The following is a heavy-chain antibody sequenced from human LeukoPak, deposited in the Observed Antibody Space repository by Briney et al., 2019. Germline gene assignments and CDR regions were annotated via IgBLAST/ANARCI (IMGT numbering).Heavy chain of an antibody. J-gene: IGHJ6*03. V-gene: IGHV4-59*12. D-gene: IGHD2-2*01. CDR1: GGSISSYY. Sequence: SETLSLTCTVSGGSISSYYWSWIRQPPGKGLEWIGYIYYSGSTNYNPSLKSRVTISVDTSKKQFSLKLSSVTAADTAVYYCARDLVAKSPEYCSSTSCYPTSYYYYYMDVWGKGTTVTVSS. CDR3: ARDLVAKSPEYCSSTSCYPTSYYYYYMDV. CDR2: IYYSGST.